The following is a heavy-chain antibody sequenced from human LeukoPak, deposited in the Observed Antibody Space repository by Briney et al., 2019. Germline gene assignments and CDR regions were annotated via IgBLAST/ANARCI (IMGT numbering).Heavy chain of an antibody. CDR1: GGSFSGYY. CDR2: INHSGST. V-gene: IGHV4-34*01. Sequence: SETLSLTCAVYGGSFSGYYWSWIRQPPGKGLEWIGEINHSGSTNYNPSLKSRVTISVDTSKNQFSPKLSSVTAADTDVYYCARGVRQYYDFWSGYYTGDDYFDYWGQGTLVTVSS. J-gene: IGHJ4*02. D-gene: IGHD3-3*01. CDR3: ARGVRQYYDFWSGYYTGDDYFDY.